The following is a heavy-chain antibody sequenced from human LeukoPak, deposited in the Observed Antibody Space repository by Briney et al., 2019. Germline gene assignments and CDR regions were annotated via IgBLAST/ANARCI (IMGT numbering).Heavy chain of an antibody. D-gene: IGHD2-2*01. CDR3: ARGVESYQLLFYP. CDR2: IYHSGST. J-gene: IGHJ5*02. V-gene: IGHV4-38-2*02. Sequence: PSETLSLTCTVSGYSISSGYYWGWIRQLPGKGLEWIGSIYHSGSTYYNPSLKSRVTISVDTSKNQFSLKLSSVTAADTAVYYCARGVESYQLLFYPWGQGTLVTVSS. CDR1: GYSISSGYY.